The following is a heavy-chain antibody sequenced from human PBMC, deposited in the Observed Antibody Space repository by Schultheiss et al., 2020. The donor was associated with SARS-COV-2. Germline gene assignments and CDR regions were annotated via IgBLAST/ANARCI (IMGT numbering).Heavy chain of an antibody. V-gene: IGHV4-30-4*08. CDR3: ARDAFAGGSTSGHY. Sequence: SETLSLTCTVSGGSISSGDYYWSWIRQPPGKGLEWIGYIYYSGSTNYNPSLKSRVTISVDTSKNQFSLKLSSVTAADTAVYYCARDAFAGGSTSGHYWGQGTLVTVSS. CDR1: GGSISSGDYY. CDR2: IYYSGST. J-gene: IGHJ4*02. D-gene: IGHD2-2*01.